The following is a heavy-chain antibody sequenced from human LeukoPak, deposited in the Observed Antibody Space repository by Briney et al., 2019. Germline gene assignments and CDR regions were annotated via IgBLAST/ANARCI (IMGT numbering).Heavy chain of an antibody. CDR2: IKQDGSEK. V-gene: IGHV3-7*03. D-gene: IGHD4-17*01. Sequence: GGSLRLSCAASGFTFSRYWMSWVRQAPRKGLEWVANIKQDGSEKYYVDSVKGRFTISRDNAENSLYLQMNSLRTEDTALYYCAKDVGDYPSSCFDPWGQGTLVTVSS. CDR3: AKDVGDYPSSCFDP. CDR1: GFTFSRYW. J-gene: IGHJ5*02.